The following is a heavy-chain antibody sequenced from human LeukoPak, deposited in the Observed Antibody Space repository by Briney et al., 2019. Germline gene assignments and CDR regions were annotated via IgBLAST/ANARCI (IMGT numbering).Heavy chain of an antibody. CDR1: GFTVSSNY. Sequence: GGSLRLSCAASGFTVSSNYMDWVRQAPGKGLEWVSVIYSDGNIYYADSVKGRFTISRDNSKNTLYLQMNSLRAEDTAVYYCARDRRLLYFGELFHDAFDIWGQGTMVTVSS. J-gene: IGHJ3*02. V-gene: IGHV3-53*01. CDR3: ARDRRLLYFGELFHDAFDI. D-gene: IGHD3-10*01. CDR2: IYSDGNI.